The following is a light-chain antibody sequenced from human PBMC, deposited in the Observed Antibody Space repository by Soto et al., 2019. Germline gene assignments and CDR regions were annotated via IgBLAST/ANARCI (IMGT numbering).Light chain of an antibody. J-gene: IGKJ1*01. V-gene: IGKV3-15*01. CDR2: GAS. CDR1: QSVSSN. Sequence: EIVMTQSPATLSVSPGERATLSCRASQSVSSNLAWYQQKPGQAPRLLIYGASTRATGIPARFSGSGSGTELTLTISSLQSEDFAVYYCQQYANWPETFGQGTKAEIK. CDR3: QQYANWPET.